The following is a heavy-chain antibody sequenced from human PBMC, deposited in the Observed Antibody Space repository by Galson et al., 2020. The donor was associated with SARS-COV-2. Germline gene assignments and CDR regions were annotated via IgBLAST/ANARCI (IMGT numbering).Heavy chain of an antibody. CDR2: IYNSGSSRST. Sequence: SETLSLTCTVSGASISSYYWNWMRQPPGKGLEWIGYIYNSGSSRSTNYNSSLKSRVTISLDTSKNQFSLELSSVTAADTAVYYCARRFYGDNWYFDLWGRGTLVTVSS. CDR3: ARRFYGDNWYFDL. D-gene: IGHD4-17*01. CDR1: GASISSYY. V-gene: IGHV4-59*01. J-gene: IGHJ2*01.